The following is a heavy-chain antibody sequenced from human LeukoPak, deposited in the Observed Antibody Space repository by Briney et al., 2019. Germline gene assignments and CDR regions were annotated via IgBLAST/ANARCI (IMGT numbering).Heavy chain of an antibody. CDR3: ARGDDSSGYYYVLFDY. J-gene: IGHJ4*02. D-gene: IGHD3-22*01. CDR1: GGSFSGYY. CDR2: INHSGST. V-gene: IGHV4-34*01. Sequence: PSETLSLTCAVYGGSFSGYYWSWIRQPPGKGLERIGEINHSGSTNYNPSLKSRVTISVDTSKNEFSLKLSSVTAADTAVYYCARGDDSSGYYYVLFDYWGQGTLVTVSS.